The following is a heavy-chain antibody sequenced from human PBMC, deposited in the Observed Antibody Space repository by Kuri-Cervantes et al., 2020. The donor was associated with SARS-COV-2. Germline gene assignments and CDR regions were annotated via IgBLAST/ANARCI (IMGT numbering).Heavy chain of an antibody. Sequence: GGSLRLSCAASGFTFSSYAMSWVRQAPGKGLEWVSAISGSGGSTYYADSVKGRFTISRDNSKNTLYLQMNSLRSEDTAMYYCAKDRVGVQDFWGQGTLVTVSS. CDR2: ISGSGGST. D-gene: IGHD2-21*01. J-gene: IGHJ4*02. CDR3: AKDRVGVQDF. V-gene: IGHV3-23*01. CDR1: GFTFSSYA.